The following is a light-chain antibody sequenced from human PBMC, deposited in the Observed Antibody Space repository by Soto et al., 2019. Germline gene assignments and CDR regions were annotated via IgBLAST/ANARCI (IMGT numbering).Light chain of an antibody. Sequence: EIVLTQSPGTLSLSPGERATLSCRASQSVSSSYLAWYQQKPGQAPRLLIYGASSRATGIPDRFSGSGSGTDLTLTISRLEPEDSAVYYCQQYGSSPFGQGTRLE. CDR2: GAS. CDR3: QQYGSSP. CDR1: QSVSSSY. J-gene: IGKJ5*01. V-gene: IGKV3-20*01.